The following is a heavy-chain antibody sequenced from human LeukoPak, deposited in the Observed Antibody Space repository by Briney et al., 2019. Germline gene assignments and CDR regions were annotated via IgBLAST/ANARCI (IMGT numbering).Heavy chain of an antibody. CDR3: KTAYDIDV. J-gene: IGHJ6*02. V-gene: IGHV4-59*01. D-gene: IGHD1-14*01. CDR1: GGSLSNYY. Sequence: ASETLSLTCTVSGGSLSNYYWSWIRQPPGKALEWIGYIYYTGTTKYNPSLKSRATISLDTSKNQFSLKLTSVTAADTVFFYRKTAYDIDVWGQGTTVTVSS. CDR2: IYYTGTT.